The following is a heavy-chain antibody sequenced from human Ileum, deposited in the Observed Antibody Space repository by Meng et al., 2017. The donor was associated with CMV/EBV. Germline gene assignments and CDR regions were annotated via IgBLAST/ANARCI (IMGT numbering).Heavy chain of an antibody. CDR1: GFTFSDHY. Sequence: GGSLRLSCGASGFTFSDHYMDWVRQAPGKGLEWVGRSRNKANSYTREYAASVKGRFIISRDNSKNSLYLQMNSLKTEDTAVYYCARLSSSGYWYFDYWGQGTLVTVSS. J-gene: IGHJ4*02. D-gene: IGHD3-22*01. CDR2: SRNKANSYTR. CDR3: ARLSSSGYWYFDY. V-gene: IGHV3-72*01.